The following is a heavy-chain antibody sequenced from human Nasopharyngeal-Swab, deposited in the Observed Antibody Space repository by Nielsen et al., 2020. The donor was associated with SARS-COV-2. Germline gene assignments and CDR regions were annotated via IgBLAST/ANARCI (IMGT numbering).Heavy chain of an antibody. CDR1: GFTLSSYW. D-gene: IGHD3-10*01. J-gene: IGHJ6*02. Sequence: GGSLRLSCAASGFTLSSYWMSWVRQAPGKGLEWVANIKQDGSEKYYVDSVKGRVTLSRDNAKNSLYLQMNSLRAEDTAVYSCARDFVGQMDVWGQGTTVPVSS. CDR3: ARDFVGQMDV. V-gene: IGHV3-7*01. CDR2: IKQDGSEK.